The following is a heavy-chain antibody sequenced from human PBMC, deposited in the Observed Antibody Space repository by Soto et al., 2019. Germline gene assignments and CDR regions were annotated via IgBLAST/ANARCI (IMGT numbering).Heavy chain of an antibody. Sequence: PGGSLRLSCVGSGFTFSDHYMDWVRQAPGKGLEWVGRSRDKSQSYTTSYAAPVKDRFTISRDDSKNSLYLQMNSLKTDDTAVYYCVRVIKGGTTSFDPWGQGALVTVSS. CDR3: VRVIKGGTTSFDP. CDR1: GFTFSDHY. CDR2: SRDKSQSYTT. D-gene: IGHD1-1*01. V-gene: IGHV3-72*01. J-gene: IGHJ5*02.